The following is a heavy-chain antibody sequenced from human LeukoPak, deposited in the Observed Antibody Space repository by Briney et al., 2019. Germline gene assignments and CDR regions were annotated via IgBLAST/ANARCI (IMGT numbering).Heavy chain of an antibody. CDR2: INHSGST. D-gene: IGHD3-22*01. Sequence: PSETLSLTCAVYGGPFSGYYWSWIRQPPGKGLEWIGEINHSGSTNYNPSLKSRVTISVDTSKNQLSLKLSSVTAADTAVYYCARAGLIYYDSSGYYGHWGQGTLVTVSS. J-gene: IGHJ4*02. CDR1: GGPFSGYY. V-gene: IGHV4-34*01. CDR3: ARAGLIYYDSSGYYGH.